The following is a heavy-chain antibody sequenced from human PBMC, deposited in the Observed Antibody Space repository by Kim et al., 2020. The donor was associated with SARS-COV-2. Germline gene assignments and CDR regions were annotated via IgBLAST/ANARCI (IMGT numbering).Heavy chain of an antibody. Sequence: GGSLRLSCAASGFTVSSNYMSWVRQAPGKGLEWVSVIYSGGSTYYADSVKGRFTISRDNSKNTLYLQMNSLRAEDTAVYYCAGLTGTKYYYYYYGMDVWGQGTTVTVSS. D-gene: IGHD1-7*01. CDR1: GFTVSSNY. CDR3: AGLTGTKYYYYYYGMDV. J-gene: IGHJ6*02. V-gene: IGHV3-53*01. CDR2: IYSGGST.